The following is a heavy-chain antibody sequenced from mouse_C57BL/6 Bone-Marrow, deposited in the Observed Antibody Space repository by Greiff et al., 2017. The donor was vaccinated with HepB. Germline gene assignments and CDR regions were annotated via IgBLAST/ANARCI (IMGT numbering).Heavy chain of an antibody. V-gene: IGHV1-81*01. J-gene: IGHJ1*03. D-gene: IGHD1-1*01. CDR2: IYPRSGNT. Sequence: QVQLQQSGAELARPGASVKLSCKASGYTFTSYGISWVKQRTGQGLEWIGEIYPRSGNTYYNEKFKGKATLTADKSSSSAYMELRSLTSEDSAVYFCAKLLYWYFDVWGTGTTVTVSS. CDR1: GYTFTSYG. CDR3: AKLLYWYFDV.